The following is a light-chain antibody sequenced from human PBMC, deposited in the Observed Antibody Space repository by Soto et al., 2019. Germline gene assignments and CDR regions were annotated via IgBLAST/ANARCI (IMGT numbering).Light chain of an antibody. CDR3: QHYNTWLWT. CDR1: QSINAH. V-gene: IGKV3-15*01. Sequence: EVVMTQSPATLSVSPGERVTLSCRASQSINAHLAWYQQKPGQAPRLLIHGASTRATGIPARFSGSGFGTDFLLTITSLQSEDFAVYYCQHYNTWLWTFGQGTKVEIQ. J-gene: IGKJ1*01. CDR2: GAS.